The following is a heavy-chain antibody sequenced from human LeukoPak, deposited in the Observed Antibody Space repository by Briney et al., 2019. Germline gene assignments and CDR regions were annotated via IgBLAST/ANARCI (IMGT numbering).Heavy chain of an antibody. V-gene: IGHV4-30-4*01. CDR2: IYYSGSN. Sequence: PSETLSLTCTVSGGSISSGDYYWSWIRQPPGKGLEWIGYIYYSGSNYYNPSLKSRVTISVDTSKNQFSLKLSSVTAADTAVYYCARGYSYGDYFDYWGQGTLVTVSS. CDR3: ARGYSYGDYFDY. J-gene: IGHJ4*02. D-gene: IGHD5-18*01. CDR1: GGSISSGDYY.